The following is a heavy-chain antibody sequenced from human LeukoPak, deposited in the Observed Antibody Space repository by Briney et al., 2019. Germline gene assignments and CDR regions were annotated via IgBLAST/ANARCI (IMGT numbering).Heavy chain of an antibody. Sequence: PGESLRLSCAASGFTFSSYGMHWVRQAPGKGLEWVAVISYDGSNKYYADSVKGRFTISRDNSKNTLYLQMNSLRAEDTAVYYCAKGAEAFDIWGQGTMVTVSS. V-gene: IGHV3-30*18. J-gene: IGHJ3*02. CDR3: AKGAEAFDI. CDR1: GFTFSSYG. CDR2: ISYDGSNK.